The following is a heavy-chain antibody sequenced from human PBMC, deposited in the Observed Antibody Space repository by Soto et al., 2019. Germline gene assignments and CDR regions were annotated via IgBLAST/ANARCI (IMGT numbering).Heavy chain of an antibody. CDR1: GFTFSSYS. Sequence: SGGSLRLSCAASGFTFSSYSMNWVRQAPGKGLEWVSYISSSSSTIYYADSVKGRFTISRDNAKNSLYLQMNSLRDEDTAVYYCARAMRPSGYKCSGGSFLPGSYYYYGMDVWGQGTTVPVSS. V-gene: IGHV3-48*02. D-gene: IGHD2-15*01. CDR2: ISSSSSTI. CDR3: ARAMRPSGYKCSGGSFLPGSYYYYGMDV. J-gene: IGHJ6*02.